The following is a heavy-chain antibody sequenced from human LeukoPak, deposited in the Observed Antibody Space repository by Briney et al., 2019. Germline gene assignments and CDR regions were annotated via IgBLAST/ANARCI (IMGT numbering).Heavy chain of an antibody. V-gene: IGHV1-18*01. CDR1: GYTFTSYG. D-gene: IGHD2-15*01. CDR3: AICSGGSCYSYYFDY. Sequence: ASVKVSCKASGYTFTSYGISWVRQAPGQGLEWMGWISAYNGNTNYAQKLQGRVTMTTDTSTSTAYMELRSLRSEDTAVYYCAICSGGSCYSYYFDYWGQGTLVTVSS. CDR2: ISAYNGNT. J-gene: IGHJ4*02.